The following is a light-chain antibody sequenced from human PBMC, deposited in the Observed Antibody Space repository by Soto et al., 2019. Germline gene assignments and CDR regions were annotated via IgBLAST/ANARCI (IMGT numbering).Light chain of an antibody. CDR3: QQYRSSPFLT. J-gene: IGKJ1*01. Sequence: EIVLTQSPGTLSLSPGERATLSCRASQSVSSSYLAWYQQKPGQAPRLLIYGASSRATGIPDRFSGSGSGTDFTLTISRLEPEDFAVYYCQQYRSSPFLTFGQGTKVEIK. V-gene: IGKV3-20*01. CDR2: GAS. CDR1: QSVSSSY.